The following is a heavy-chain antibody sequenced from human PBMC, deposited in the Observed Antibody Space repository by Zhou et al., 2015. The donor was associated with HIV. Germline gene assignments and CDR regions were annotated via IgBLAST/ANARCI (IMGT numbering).Heavy chain of an antibody. D-gene: IGHD3-22*01. Sequence: LVQSGTEVRKPGSSVKVSCRATGGTFSGSDISWVRQAPGQGLEWMGSITPMFETKTYAEKFRARLTITVDKSTSAAYMELTSLRSEDAAVYYCARSSGNYDYAFDIWGQGTQIIVSS. CDR3: ARSSGNYDYAFDI. CDR2: ITPMFETK. J-gene: IGHJ3*02. CDR1: GGTFSGSD. V-gene: IGHV1-69*06.